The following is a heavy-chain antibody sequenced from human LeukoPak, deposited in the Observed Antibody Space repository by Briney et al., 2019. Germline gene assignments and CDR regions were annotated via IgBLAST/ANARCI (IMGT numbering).Heavy chain of an antibody. CDR2: IVVGSGNT. CDR1: GFTFTSSA. CDR3: ASELSRGDEGFDY. D-gene: IGHD3-10*01. Sequence: SVKVSCKASGFTFTSSAMQWVRQARGQRLEWIGWIVVGSGNTNYAQKFQERVTITRDTSTSTVYMELSSLRSEDTAVYYCASELSRGDEGFDYWGQGTLVTVSS. V-gene: IGHV1-58*02. J-gene: IGHJ4*02.